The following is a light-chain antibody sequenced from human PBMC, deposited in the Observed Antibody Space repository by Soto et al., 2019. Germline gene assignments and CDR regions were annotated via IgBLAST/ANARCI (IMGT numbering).Light chain of an antibody. J-gene: IGLJ2*01. CDR2: SNN. CDR1: SSNIGSNT. V-gene: IGLV1-44*01. CDR3: AASDDSLNVV. Sequence: QAVVTQPPSASGTPGQRVTISCSGSSSNIGSNTVNWYQQLPGTAPKLLIYSNNQRPSGVPDRVSGSKSGTSASLAISGLHSEDEAAYYCAASDDSLNVVFGGGTKLTVL.